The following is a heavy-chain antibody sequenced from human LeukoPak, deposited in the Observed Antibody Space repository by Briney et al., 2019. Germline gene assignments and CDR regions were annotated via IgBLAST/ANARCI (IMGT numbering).Heavy chain of an antibody. CDR3: ARGVYIAAAQYGY. J-gene: IGHJ4*02. CDR1: GGSISSHY. V-gene: IGHV4-59*11. Sequence: SETLSLTCTVSGGSISSHYWSWIRQPPGKGLEWIGYIYYSGTTNYNPSLKSRVTISVDTSKNQSSLKLSSVTAAVTAVYYCARGVYIAAAQYGYWGQGTLVTVSS. CDR2: IYYSGTT. D-gene: IGHD6-13*01.